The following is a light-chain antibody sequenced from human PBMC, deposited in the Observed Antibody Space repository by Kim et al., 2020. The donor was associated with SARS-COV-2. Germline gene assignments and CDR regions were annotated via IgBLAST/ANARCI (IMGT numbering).Light chain of an antibody. V-gene: IGKV3-15*01. Sequence: VSPGERATLSCRASQSISSNLAWYQQKPGQAPRLLIYGASTMATGIPARFSGSGSGTEFTLTISSLQSEDFAVYYCQQYNNWPPYTFGQGTKLEI. CDR1: QSISSN. CDR3: QQYNNWPPYT. CDR2: GAS. J-gene: IGKJ2*01.